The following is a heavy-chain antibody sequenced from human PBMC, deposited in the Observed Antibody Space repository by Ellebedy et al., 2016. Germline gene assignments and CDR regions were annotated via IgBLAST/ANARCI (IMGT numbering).Heavy chain of an antibody. J-gene: IGHJ4*02. Sequence: ASVKVSXXASGYTFTNFYMHWVRQAPGQGLEWMGMIHPSGGRTRYAQKFQGRVTVTRDTSTSIVYMELNSLRSEDTAVYFCARDDRTGYRPGLWGQGTLVTVSS. V-gene: IGHV1-46*01. CDR1: GYTFTNFY. CDR3: ARDDRTGYRPGL. D-gene: IGHD3-9*01. CDR2: IHPSGGRT.